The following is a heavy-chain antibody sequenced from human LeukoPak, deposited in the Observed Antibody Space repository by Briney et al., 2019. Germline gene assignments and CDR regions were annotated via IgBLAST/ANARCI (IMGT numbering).Heavy chain of an antibody. Sequence: PGGSLRLSCEASGFTINSYAMSWVRQAPGKGLEWVSVISGSGGITYYADSVKGRFTISRDNSKNTLYLHMNSLRAEDTAKYYCAKDFLVLVATITGYFDFWGQGTLVTVSS. J-gene: IGHJ4*02. V-gene: IGHV3-23*01. CDR1: GFTINSYA. CDR2: ISGSGGIT. CDR3: AKDFLVLVATITGYFDF. D-gene: IGHD5-12*01.